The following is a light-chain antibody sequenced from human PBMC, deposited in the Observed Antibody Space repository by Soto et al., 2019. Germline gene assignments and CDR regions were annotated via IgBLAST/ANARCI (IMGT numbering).Light chain of an antibody. CDR1: SSDVGGYNY. CDR2: EVS. J-gene: IGLJ2*01. Sequence: QSALTQPPSASGSPGQSVTISCTGTSSDVGGYNYVSWYQQHPGKAPKLMIYEVSKRPSGVPDRFSGSKSGNTASLTVSGLQAEDEADYYCSSYAGSNNVVFGGGIQVTVL. V-gene: IGLV2-8*01. CDR3: SSYAGSNNVV.